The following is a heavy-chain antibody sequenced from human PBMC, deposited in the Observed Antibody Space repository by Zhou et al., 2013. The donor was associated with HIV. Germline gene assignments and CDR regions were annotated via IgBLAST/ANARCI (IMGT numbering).Heavy chain of an antibody. CDR2: INPNNGGT. CDR3: AREGIAAADLDY. J-gene: IGHJ4*02. V-gene: IGHV1-2*02. CDR1: GYIFTRNF. D-gene: IGHD6-13*01. Sequence: QVQLAQSGAEVKEPGTSVNLSCTTSGYIFTRNFLHWVRQAPGQGLEWMGWINPNNGGTKYAQNFQGRVTMTRDTSISTAYMELSRLRSDDTAVYYCAREGIAAADLDYWGQGTLVTVSS.